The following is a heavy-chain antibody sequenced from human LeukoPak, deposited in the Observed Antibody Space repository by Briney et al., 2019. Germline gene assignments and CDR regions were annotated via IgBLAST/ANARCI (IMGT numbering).Heavy chain of an antibody. V-gene: IGHV3-74*01. CDR1: GTYW. D-gene: IGHD2/OR15-2a*01. CDR2: INSDGSWT. J-gene: IGHJ4*02. Sequence: LGGSLRLSCAASGTYWMHWVRLASGKGLVWVSHINSDGSWTGYADSVKGRFTISKDNAKNTVSLQMNNLRAEDTAVYYCVTFFETYWGRGTLVTVSS. CDR3: VTFFETY.